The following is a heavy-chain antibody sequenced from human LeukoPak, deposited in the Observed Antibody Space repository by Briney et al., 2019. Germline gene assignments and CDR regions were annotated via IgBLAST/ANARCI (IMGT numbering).Heavy chain of an antibody. D-gene: IGHD5-18*01. CDR1: GFTFSSYA. J-gene: IGHJ4*01. Sequence: GGSLRLSCAASGFTFSSYAMSSVRQAPGKGLEWVSAISGSGGSTYYADSVKGRFTIPRDNSKNTLYLQMNSLRAEGTAVYYCAHDLGYSYGRGFDNWGHGTLVTVSS. CDR2: ISGSGGST. V-gene: IGHV3-23*01. CDR3: AHDLGYSYGRGFDN.